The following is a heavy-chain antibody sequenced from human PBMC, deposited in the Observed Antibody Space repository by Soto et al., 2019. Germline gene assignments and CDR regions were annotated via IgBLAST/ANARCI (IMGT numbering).Heavy chain of an antibody. CDR1: GGSISSGGYS. J-gene: IGHJ3*02. Sequence: SVTLSLTCAVSGGSISSGGYSWSWIRQPPGKGLEWIGYIYHSGSTYYNPSLKSRVTISVDRSKNQFSLKLSSVTAADTAVYYCARDHLGAYHAFDIWGQGTMVTVSS. V-gene: IGHV4-30-2*01. CDR2: IYHSGST. D-gene: IGHD7-27*01. CDR3: ARDHLGAYHAFDI.